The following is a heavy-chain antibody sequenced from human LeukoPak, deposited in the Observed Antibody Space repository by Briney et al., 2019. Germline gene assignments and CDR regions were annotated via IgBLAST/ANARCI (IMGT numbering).Heavy chain of an antibody. V-gene: IGHV3-23*01. D-gene: IGHD6-19*01. Sequence: GGSLRLSCAASGFTSNNYVMNWVRQAPGKGLEWVSAIGYSGSSTYYADSVKGRFTISRDNSKNTVYLQMNSLRPEDTAVYYCARNSVAGTGNYWGQGTLVTVSS. CDR2: IGYSGSST. J-gene: IGHJ4*02. CDR3: ARNSVAGTGNY. CDR1: GFTSNNYV.